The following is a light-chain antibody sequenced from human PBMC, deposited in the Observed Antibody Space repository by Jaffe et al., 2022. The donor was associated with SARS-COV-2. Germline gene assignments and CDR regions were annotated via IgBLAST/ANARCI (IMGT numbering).Light chain of an antibody. CDR3: QQYYSYSA. CDR1: QTISSW. CDR2: KAS. V-gene: IGKV1-5*03. J-gene: IGKJ4*01. Sequence: DIQMTQSPPTLSASVGDRVTITCRASQTISSWLAWYQQKPRNAPKLLIYKASSLDSGVPSRFSGSGSGTEFTLTISSLQPDDFGTYYCQQYYSYSAFGGGTKVEIK.